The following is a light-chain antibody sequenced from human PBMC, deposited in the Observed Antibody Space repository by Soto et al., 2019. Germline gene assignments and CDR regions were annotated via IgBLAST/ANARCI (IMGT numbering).Light chain of an antibody. Sequence: DIVMTQSPLSLPVTTGEPASISCRSSHSLLHSNGYNYLDWYLQKPGQSPQLLIYLGSNRSSGVPDRFSGSGSGTDFTLKISRVEAEDVGVYYCMQALQTPLTFGGGTKVDVK. CDR2: LGS. J-gene: IGKJ4*01. CDR1: HSLLHSNGYNY. CDR3: MQALQTPLT. V-gene: IGKV2-28*01.